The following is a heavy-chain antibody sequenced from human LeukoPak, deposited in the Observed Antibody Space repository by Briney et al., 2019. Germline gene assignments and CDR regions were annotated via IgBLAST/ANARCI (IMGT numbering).Heavy chain of an antibody. V-gene: IGHV3-33*01. D-gene: IGHD6-13*01. CDR3: ARAQKDDSNWLFDS. J-gene: IGHJ4*02. CDR2: IWFDGSNK. Sequence: GGSLRLSCAASGFTFSNYAMHGVRQAPGKGLEWVAVIWFDGSNKYHADSVKGRFTISRDNSENTLYLQMHSRRAEDTAMYFCARAQKDDSNWLFDSWGQGTLVSVSS. CDR1: GFTFSNYA.